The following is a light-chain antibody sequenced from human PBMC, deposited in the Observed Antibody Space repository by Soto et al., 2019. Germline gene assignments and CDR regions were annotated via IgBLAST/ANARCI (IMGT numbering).Light chain of an antibody. CDR2: GAS. J-gene: IGKJ2*01. V-gene: IGKV3-15*01. Sequence: EIVMTHSPATLSVSPGERATLSCRASQSVSISLAWYQQKPGQAPRLLIYGASTRATGIPARFSGSGSGTEFTLTISSLQSEVFSIYYCQQYNSWPYTGGQGTNLEIK. CDR3: QQYNSWPYT. CDR1: QSVSIS.